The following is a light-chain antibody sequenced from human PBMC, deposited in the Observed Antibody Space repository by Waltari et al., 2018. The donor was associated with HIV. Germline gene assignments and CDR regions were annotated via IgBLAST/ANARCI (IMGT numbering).Light chain of an antibody. Sequence: QSALTQPASVSGSLGQSITISCTGASSDVGDYNYVYWYQQHPGKAPKVMIFEVSNRPSGVSDRFSGSKSGNTASLTISGVQPEDEADYYCSSYTTSNSHVVFGGGTKVTVL. CDR1: SSDVGDYNY. V-gene: IGLV2-14*01. CDR3: SSYTTSNSHVV. CDR2: EVS. J-gene: IGLJ2*01.